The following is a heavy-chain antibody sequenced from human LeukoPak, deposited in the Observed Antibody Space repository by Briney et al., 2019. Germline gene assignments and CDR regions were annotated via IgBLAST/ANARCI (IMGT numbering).Heavy chain of an antibody. V-gene: IGHV1-2*02. D-gene: IGHD6-19*01. CDR3: ARGSTRDSSGWYGPGKWFDP. Sequence: GASVKVSCKASGYTFTSYYIHWLRQAPGQGFEWMGWINPNSGGTNYAQNFQGRVTMTRDTSISTAFLELSSLRSDDTAVYYCARGSTRDSSGWYGPGKWFDPWGQGTLVTVSS. CDR2: INPNSGGT. CDR1: GYTFTSYY. J-gene: IGHJ5*02.